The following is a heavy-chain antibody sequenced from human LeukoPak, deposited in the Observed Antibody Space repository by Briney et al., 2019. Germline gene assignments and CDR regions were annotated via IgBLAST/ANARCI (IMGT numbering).Heavy chain of an antibody. D-gene: IGHD3-10*01. J-gene: IGHJ1*01. CDR3: ARDAGNYGSGSCRDF. V-gene: IGHV1-69*01. Sequence: GSSVKVSCKSSGGSFRAISWVRQAPGQGLEWMGGIIPVFGTSNYAQKFQGRISLTADESTTTAYLELSGLRSEDTAIYYCARDAGNYGSGSCRDFWGQGTRVTVSS. CDR2: IIPVFGTS. CDR1: GGSFRA.